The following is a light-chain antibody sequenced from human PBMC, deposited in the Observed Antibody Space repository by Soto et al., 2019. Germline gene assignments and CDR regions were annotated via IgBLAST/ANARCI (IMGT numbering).Light chain of an antibody. CDR1: SSNIGAGYD. J-gene: IGLJ1*01. Sequence: QSVLKQPPSVSGAPGQRVTISCTGSSSNIGAGYDVHWYLQLPGTAPKLLIYGNTNRPSGVPDRFSGSKSGSSASLAITGLQAEDEADYYCQSHDSSLHASVFGTGTRSPS. CDR2: GNT. V-gene: IGLV1-40*01. CDR3: QSHDSSLHASV.